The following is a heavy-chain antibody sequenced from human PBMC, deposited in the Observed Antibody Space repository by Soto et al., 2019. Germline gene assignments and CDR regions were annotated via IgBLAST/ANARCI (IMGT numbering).Heavy chain of an antibody. V-gene: IGHV3-30-3*01. CDR3: ARDQLIAVDGRGYYYGMDV. CDR1: GFTFSSYA. D-gene: IGHD6-19*01. CDR2: ISYDGSNK. Sequence: PGGSLRLSCAASGFTFSSYAMHWVRQAPGKGLEWVAVISYDGSNKYYADSVKGRFTISRDNSKNTLYLQMNSLRAEDTAVYYCARDQLIAVDGRGYYYGMDVWGQGTRVTVSS. J-gene: IGHJ6*02.